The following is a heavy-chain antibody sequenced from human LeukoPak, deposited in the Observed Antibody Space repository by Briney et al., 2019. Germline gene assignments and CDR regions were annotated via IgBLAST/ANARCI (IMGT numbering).Heavy chain of an antibody. CDR3: ARGNILTGYCFDF. CDR1: GGSFSGYY. CDR2: IHYTGAT. J-gene: IGHJ4*02. V-gene: IGHV4-34*01. D-gene: IGHD3-9*01. Sequence: PSETLSLTCAVYGGSFSGYYWSWIRQPPGRGLEWVWEIHYTGATSYNPSLKSRATITTDTSKNQFSLRLSSVTAAETAVYYCARGNILTGYCFDFWGQGALVTVSP.